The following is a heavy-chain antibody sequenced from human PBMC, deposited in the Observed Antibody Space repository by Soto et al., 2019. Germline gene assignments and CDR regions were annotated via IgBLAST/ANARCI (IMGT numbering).Heavy chain of an antibody. V-gene: IGHV3-33*01. CDR1: GFTFSIPG. CDR3: AREAGSGWTCDY. J-gene: IGHJ4*02. CDR2: IWYDGSNK. Sequence: QVQLVESGGGVVQPGRSLRLSCAASGFTFSIPGMHWVRQAPGKGLVWVAVIWYDGSNKYYADSVKGRFTNSRDNAKNTLFLQMNSLRAEDTAVYYCAREAGSGWTCDYWGQGTLVTVSS. D-gene: IGHD6-19*01.